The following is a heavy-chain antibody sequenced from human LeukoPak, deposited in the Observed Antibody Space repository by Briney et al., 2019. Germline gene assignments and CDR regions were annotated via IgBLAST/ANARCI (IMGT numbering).Heavy chain of an antibody. Sequence: GGSLRLSCAASGFTFSSFAMSWVRQAPGKGLEWVSAISGSGDSTYYGDSVKGRFTISRDNSKNTLYLQMNSLRAEDTAVYYCAKTRPLDSSSWSHGDYWGQGTLVTVSS. CDR1: GFTFSSFA. J-gene: IGHJ4*02. CDR2: ISGSGDST. D-gene: IGHD6-13*01. CDR3: AKTRPLDSSSWSHGDY. V-gene: IGHV3-23*01.